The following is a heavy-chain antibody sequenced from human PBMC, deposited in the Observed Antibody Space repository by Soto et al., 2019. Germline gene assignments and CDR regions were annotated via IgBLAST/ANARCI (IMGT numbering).Heavy chain of an antibody. J-gene: IGHJ4*02. D-gene: IGHD1-1*01. CDR2: IYPGDSDT. V-gene: IGHV5-51*01. CDR3: AERGPHYFDY. CDR1: GYSFTSYY. Sequence: GESLKISCKASGYSFTSYYIGWVRQMPGKGLEWMGIIYPGDSDTRYNPSFQGQVTISADKSLSTAYLQWSSLKASDTAMYYCAERGPHYFDYWGRGTLVTVSS.